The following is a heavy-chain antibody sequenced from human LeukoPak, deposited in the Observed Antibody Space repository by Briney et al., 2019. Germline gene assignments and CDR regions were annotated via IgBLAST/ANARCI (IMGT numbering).Heavy chain of an antibody. Sequence: SETLSLTCTVSGGSISSYYWSWIRQPPGKGLEWIGYIYYSGSTNYNPSLKSRVTISVDTSKNQFSLKLSSVTAADTAVYYCAREGKLTGYFGGLGFNYWGPGTLVTVSS. CDR3: AREGKLTGYFGGLGFNY. V-gene: IGHV4-59*01. CDR1: GGSISSYY. J-gene: IGHJ4*02. D-gene: IGHD6-19*01. CDR2: IYYSGST.